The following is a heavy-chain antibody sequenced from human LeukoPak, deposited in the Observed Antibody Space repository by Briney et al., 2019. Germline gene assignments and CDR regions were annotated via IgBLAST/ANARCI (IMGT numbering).Heavy chain of an antibody. J-gene: IGHJ4*02. V-gene: IGHV3-30*03. Sequence: PGRSLRLSCAASGFTFSSYGMHWVRQAPGKGLEWVAVISYDGSNKYYADSVKGRFTISRDNFKNTLYLQMNSLRAEDTAVYYCACITMVRGVTNSEGWGQGTLVTVSS. CDR1: GFTFSSYG. D-gene: IGHD3-10*01. CDR2: ISYDGSNK. CDR3: ACITMVRGVTNSEG.